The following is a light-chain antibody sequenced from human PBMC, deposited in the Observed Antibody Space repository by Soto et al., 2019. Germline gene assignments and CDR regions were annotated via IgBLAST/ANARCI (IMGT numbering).Light chain of an antibody. CDR1: QSVSSY. CDR2: DAS. Sequence: EIVLTQSPATLSLSPGERATLSCRASQSVSSYLAWYQQKPGQAPRLLIYDASNRATGIPARFSGSGSATDFTLTISRLEPEDFSVDYCRQYGSSPSYTFGQGTKLEIK. J-gene: IGKJ2*01. V-gene: IGKV3-20*01. CDR3: RQYGSSPSYT.